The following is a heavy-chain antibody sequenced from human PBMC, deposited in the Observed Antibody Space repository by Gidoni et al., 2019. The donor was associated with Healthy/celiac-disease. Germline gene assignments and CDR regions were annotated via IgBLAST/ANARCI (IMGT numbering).Heavy chain of an antibody. Sequence: EVQLVESGGGLVQPGGSLRLSCAASGFTFSSYWMSWVRQAPGKGLEWVANIKQDGSEKYYVDSVKGRFTISRDNAKNSLYLQMNSLRAEDTAVYYCARDLWYCTNGVCSDAFDIWGQGTMVTVSS. CDR2: IKQDGSEK. CDR1: GFTFSSYW. D-gene: IGHD2-8*01. J-gene: IGHJ3*02. V-gene: IGHV3-7*01. CDR3: ARDLWYCTNGVCSDAFDI.